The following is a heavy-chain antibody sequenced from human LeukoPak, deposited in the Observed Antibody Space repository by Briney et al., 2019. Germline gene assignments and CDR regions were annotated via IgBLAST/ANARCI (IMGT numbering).Heavy chain of an antibody. D-gene: IGHD3-10*01. V-gene: IGHV1-8*01. CDR3: ARGPLWFGELFDPYDY. CDR2: MNPNSGNT. Sequence: ASVKVSCKASGYTFTSYDINWVRQATGQGLEWMGWMNPNSGNTGYAQKFQGRVIMTRNTSISTAYMELSSLRSEDTAVYYCARGPLWFGELFDPYDYWGQGTLVTVSS. CDR1: GYTFTSYD. J-gene: IGHJ4*02.